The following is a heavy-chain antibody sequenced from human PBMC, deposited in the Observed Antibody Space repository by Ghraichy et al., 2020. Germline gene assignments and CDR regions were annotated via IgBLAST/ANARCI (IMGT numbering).Heavy chain of an antibody. CDR3: ARENGALDY. CDR1: GGSISSSNNY. Sequence: SLNISCTVSGGSISSSNNYWSWIRQHPAKGLEWIGYIYNSGSTYYNPSLKSRVTISVDTSKNQFSLKVSSVTAADTAVYYCARENGALDYWGQGTLVTVS. D-gene: IGHD2-8*01. J-gene: IGHJ4*02. V-gene: IGHV4-31*03. CDR2: IYNSGST.